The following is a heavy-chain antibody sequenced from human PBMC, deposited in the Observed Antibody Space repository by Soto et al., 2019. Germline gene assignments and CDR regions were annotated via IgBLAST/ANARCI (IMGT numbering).Heavy chain of an antibody. V-gene: IGHV3-23*01. CDR1: GFSFVNYA. J-gene: IGHJ4*02. CDR2: LSGCGTST. Sequence: PGGSLRLARAASGFSFVNYAMNWFRQAPGKGLEWVSGLSGCGTSTYYADSVKGRFTISRDNSRDTLFLDMNSLTADDTAVYYCAKATTNGGWFNPFDSSGQGALVTVSS. CDR3: AKATTNGGWFNPFDS. D-gene: IGHD6-19*01.